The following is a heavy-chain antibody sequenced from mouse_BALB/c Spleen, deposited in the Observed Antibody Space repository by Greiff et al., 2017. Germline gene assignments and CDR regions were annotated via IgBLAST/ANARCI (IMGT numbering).Heavy chain of an antibody. CDR2: ISSGGST. CDR1: GFTFSSYA. CDR3: ARRATNYYAMDY. J-gene: IGHJ4*01. Sequence: EVQLVESGGGLVKPGGSLKLSCAASGFTFSSYAMSWVRQTPEKRLEWVASISSGGSTYYPDSVKGRFTISRDNARNILYLQMSSLKSEDTAMYYCARRATNYYAMDYWGQGTSVTVSS. D-gene: IGHD1-1*01. V-gene: IGHV5-6-5*01.